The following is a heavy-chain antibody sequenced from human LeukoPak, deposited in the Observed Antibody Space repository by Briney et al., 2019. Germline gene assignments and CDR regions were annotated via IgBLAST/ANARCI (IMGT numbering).Heavy chain of an antibody. CDR2: ISWNSGSI. CDR1: GFTFDDYA. V-gene: IGHV3-9*01. J-gene: IGHJ4*02. Sequence: GRSLRLSCAASGFTFDDYAMHWVRQAPGKGLEWVSGISWNSGSIGYADSVKGRFTISRDNSKNTLYLQMNSLRAEDTAVYYCARDSRVSSGYYYAGYYFDYWGQGTLVTVSS. CDR3: ARDSRVSSGYYYAGYYFDY. D-gene: IGHD3-22*01.